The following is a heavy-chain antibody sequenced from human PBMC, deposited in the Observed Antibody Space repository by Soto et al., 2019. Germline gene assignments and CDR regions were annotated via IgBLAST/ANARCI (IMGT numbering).Heavy chain of an antibody. Sequence: QVQLQESGPGLVKPSETLSLTCTVSGGSISSYYWSWIRQPPGKGLEWIGYIYYSGSTNYNPSLKSRVTISVDTSKNQFSLKLSSVTAADPAVYYCARAVRRALYYFDYWGQGTLVTVSS. CDR1: GGSISSYY. V-gene: IGHV4-59*08. D-gene: IGHD4-4*01. J-gene: IGHJ4*02. CDR2: IYYSGST. CDR3: ARAVRRALYYFDY.